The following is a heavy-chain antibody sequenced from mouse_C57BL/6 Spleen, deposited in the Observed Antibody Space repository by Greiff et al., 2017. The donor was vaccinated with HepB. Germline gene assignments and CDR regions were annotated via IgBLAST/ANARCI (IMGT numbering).Heavy chain of an antibody. CDR2: ISSGSSTI. J-gene: IGHJ4*01. CDR3: ARARRAYMAY. Sequence: EVHLVESGGGLVKPGGSLKLSCAASGFTFSDYGMHWVRQAPEKGLEWVAYISSGSSTIYYADTVKGRFTISRDNAKNTLFLQMTSLRSEDTAMYYCARARRAYMAYWGQGTSVTVSS. V-gene: IGHV5-17*01. CDR1: GFTFSDYG. D-gene: IGHD3-3*01.